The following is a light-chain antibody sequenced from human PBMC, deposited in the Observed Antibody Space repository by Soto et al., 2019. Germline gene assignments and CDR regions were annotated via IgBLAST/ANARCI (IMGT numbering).Light chain of an antibody. CDR3: GSYAGSNNMV. CDR2: EVS. Sequence: QSVLTQPPSASGSPGQSVTISCTGTSRDVGGYNFVSWYQQHSGKAPKLMIYEVSKRPSGVPDRFSGSKSGNTASLTVSGLQAEDEAEYHCGSYAGSNNMVFGGGTKLTVL. J-gene: IGLJ2*01. V-gene: IGLV2-8*01. CDR1: SRDVGGYNF.